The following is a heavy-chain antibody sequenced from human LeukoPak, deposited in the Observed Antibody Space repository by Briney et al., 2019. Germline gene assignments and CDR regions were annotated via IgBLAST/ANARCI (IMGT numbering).Heavy chain of an antibody. J-gene: IGHJ5*02. D-gene: IGHD2-15*01. CDR1: GFSFSIYS. V-gene: IGHV3-21*01. CDR2: ISSGGIST. Sequence: GGSLRLSCAASGFSFSIYSMNWVRQAPGKGPEWVSFISSGGISTDYAASVQGRFTISRDNAENSLYLQLNSLSADDTAVYYCASAGGSSTFNWFDRWGQGTLVTVSS. CDR3: ASAGGSSTFNWFDR.